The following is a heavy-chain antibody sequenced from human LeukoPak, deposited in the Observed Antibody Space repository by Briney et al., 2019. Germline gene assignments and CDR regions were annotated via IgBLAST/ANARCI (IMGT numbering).Heavy chain of an antibody. J-gene: IGHJ4*02. V-gene: IGHV1-2*02. CDR1: GYTFTGYY. D-gene: IGHD1-1*01. Sequence: ASVKVSCKASGYTFTGYYMHWVRQAPGQGLEWMGWINPNSGGTNYAQKFQGRVTMTRDTSISTAYMELSRLRSDDTAVYYCARDPGGTGTITGDDYWGQGTLITVPS. CDR2: INPNSGGT. CDR3: ARDPGGTGTITGDDY.